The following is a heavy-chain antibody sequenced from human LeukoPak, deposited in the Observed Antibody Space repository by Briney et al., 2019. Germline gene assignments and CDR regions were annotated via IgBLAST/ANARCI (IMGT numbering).Heavy chain of an antibody. J-gene: IGHJ4*02. CDR1: GFTVISNY. Sequence: PGGSLRLFCAASGFTVISNYMSWVRHAPGEGLQWGSVIYSGGSTSYSDSVKGRFTISRANSKNKLHLQMNSMRADDTAVYYCAREDYYDSSGYYYEDWGQGTLVTVSS. V-gene: IGHV3-53*01. D-gene: IGHD3-22*01. CDR2: IYSGGST. CDR3: AREDYYDSSGYYYED.